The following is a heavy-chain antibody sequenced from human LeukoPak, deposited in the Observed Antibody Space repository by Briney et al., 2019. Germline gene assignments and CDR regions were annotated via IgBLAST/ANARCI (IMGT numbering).Heavy chain of an antibody. CDR3: ARAYYCGGGSCKLEY. CDR2: IYPGDSDT. D-gene: IGHD2-15*01. J-gene: IGHJ4*02. CDR1: GSRFNSYW. V-gene: IGHV5-51*01. Sequence: GESLQISCQGSGSRFNSYWIAWVRQMPGKGLEWMGIIYPGDSDTRYSPSFRGQITISADKSINTAYLRWSSLKASDTAMYYCARAYYCGGGSCKLEYWGQGTLVTVSS.